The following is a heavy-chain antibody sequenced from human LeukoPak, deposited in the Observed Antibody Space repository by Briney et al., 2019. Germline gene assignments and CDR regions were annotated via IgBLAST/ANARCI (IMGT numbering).Heavy chain of an antibody. V-gene: IGHV1-2*02. CDR2: INPDSGGT. Sequence: ASVKVSCKASGYTFTGYFMHWVRQAPGQGLEWTGWINPDSGGTNYAQKFQGRVTMTRDTSISTAYMELSRLRSDDTAVYYCARDGGDYYGNRYSAYNWFDPWGQGTLVTVSS. CDR1: GYTFTGYF. CDR3: ARDGGDYYGNRYSAYNWFDP. J-gene: IGHJ5*02. D-gene: IGHD2-21*01.